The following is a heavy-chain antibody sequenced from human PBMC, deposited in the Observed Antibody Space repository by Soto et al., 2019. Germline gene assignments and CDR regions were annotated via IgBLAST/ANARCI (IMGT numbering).Heavy chain of an antibody. D-gene: IGHD6-13*01. J-gene: IGHJ4*02. CDR1: GFTFSSYA. V-gene: IGHV3-23*01. CDR3: AQEDIATAGAYYFDY. CDR2: ISGSGGST. Sequence: EVQLLESGGGLVQPGGSLRLSCAASGFTFSSYAMSWVRQAPGKGLEWVSAISGSGGSTYYADSVKGRFTISRDNSKNTLYLQVNGLRAEDTAVYYCAQEDIATAGAYYFDYWGQGTLVTVSS.